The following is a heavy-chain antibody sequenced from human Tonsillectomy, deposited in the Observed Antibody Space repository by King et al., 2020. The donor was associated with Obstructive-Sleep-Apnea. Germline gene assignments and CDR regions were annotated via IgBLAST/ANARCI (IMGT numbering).Heavy chain of an antibody. J-gene: IGHJ3*02. D-gene: IGHD3-22*01. CDR3: ARGGDYYDSSSLLTFDI. Sequence: QLQESGPGLVKPSQTLSLTCTVSGGSISSGGYYWSWIRQHPGKGLEWIGYIYYSGSTYYNPSLKSRVTISVDTSKNQFSLKLSSVTTADTAVYYCARGGDYYDSSSLLTFDIWGQGTMVTVSS. V-gene: IGHV4-31*03. CDR1: GGSISSGGYY. CDR2: IYYSGST.